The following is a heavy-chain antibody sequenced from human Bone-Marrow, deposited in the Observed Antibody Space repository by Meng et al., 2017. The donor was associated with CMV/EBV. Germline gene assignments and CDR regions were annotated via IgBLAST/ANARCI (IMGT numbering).Heavy chain of an antibody. CDR3: ARAAGAEYSSSSLYYYYYYGMDV. CDR2: IIPIFGKA. CDR1: GGTFSSYS. J-gene: IGHJ6*02. V-gene: IGHV1-69*05. Sequence: SVKVSCKASGGTFSSYSISWVRQAPGQGLEWMGGIIPIFGKANYAQKFQGRVTMTTDESTSTAYMELSSLRSEDTAVYYWARAAGAEYSSSSLYYYYYYGMDVWGQGTTVTVSS. D-gene: IGHD6-6*01.